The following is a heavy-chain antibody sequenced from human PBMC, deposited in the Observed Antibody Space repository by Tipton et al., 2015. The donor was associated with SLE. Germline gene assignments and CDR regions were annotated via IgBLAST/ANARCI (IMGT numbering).Heavy chain of an antibody. J-gene: IGHJ3*02. CDR2: TFYRGNT. CDR3: ARAEGSWDAFDI. V-gene: IGHV4-59*08. CDR1: DDSIFTYY. Sequence: TLSLTCTVSDDSIFTYYWSWIRQPPGKGLEWIGYTFYRGNTDYNPSLKSRVTISLDTSKNQFSLKLSSVTAADTAVYYCARAEGSWDAFDIWGQGTMVTVSS. D-gene: IGHD2-15*01.